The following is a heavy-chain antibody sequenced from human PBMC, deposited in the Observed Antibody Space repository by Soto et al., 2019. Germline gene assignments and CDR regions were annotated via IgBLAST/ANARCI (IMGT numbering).Heavy chain of an antibody. CDR3: ARVGYGDFYQFDY. J-gene: IGHJ4*02. D-gene: IGHD4-17*01. Sequence: PSETLSLTCTVSGDSISSYYLSWIRQPPGKGLEWIGYIYYSGSTNYSPSLKSRVTISVDTSKNQFSLNLSSVTAADTAAYYCARVGYGDFYQFDYWGQGTLVTVSS. CDR2: IYYSGST. V-gene: IGHV4-59*08. CDR1: GDSISSYY.